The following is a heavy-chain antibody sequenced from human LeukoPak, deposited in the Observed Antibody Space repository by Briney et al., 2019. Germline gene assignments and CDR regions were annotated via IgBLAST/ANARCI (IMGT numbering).Heavy chain of an antibody. CDR2: ISSSSSYI. CDR1: GFTFSSYS. V-gene: IGHV3-21*01. J-gene: IGHJ4*02. D-gene: IGHD6-19*01. Sequence: TGGSLRLSCAASGFTFSSYSMNWVRQAPGKGLEWVSSISSSSSYIYYADSVKGRFTISRDSAKNSLYLQMNSLRAGDTAVYYCARVLYSSGWLWGQGTLVTVSS. CDR3: ARVLYSSGWL.